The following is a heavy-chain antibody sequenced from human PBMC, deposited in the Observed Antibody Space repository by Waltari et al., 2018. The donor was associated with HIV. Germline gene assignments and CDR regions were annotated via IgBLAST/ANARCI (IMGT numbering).Heavy chain of an antibody. Sequence: QAQLLQSGAEGRKPGPSVQVSCKASGYSFASFDNNWVRRATGQGLEWMGWMSINSGNAGYGQRFKGRLTLTRDTSIDMAYMELNSLTPQDTAVYYCMTSRPGAVFGDFWGQVTPVTVSS. CDR3: MTSRPGAVFGDF. V-gene: IGHV1-8*01. J-gene: IGHJ4*02. CDR1: GYSFASFD. D-gene: IGHD3-3*01. CDR2: MSINSGNA.